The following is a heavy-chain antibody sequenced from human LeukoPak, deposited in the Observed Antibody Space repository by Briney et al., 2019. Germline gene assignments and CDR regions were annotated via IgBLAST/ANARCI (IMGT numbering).Heavy chain of an antibody. J-gene: IGHJ3*02. Sequence: GGSLRLSCAASGFTFSSYWMSWVRQAPGKGLEWVANIKKDGSEKYYVDSVKGRFTISRDNAKNSLYLQMNSLRAEDTAVYYCARLLWFGPYDAFDIWGQGTMVTVSS. CDR1: GFTFSSYW. CDR3: ARLLWFGPYDAFDI. D-gene: IGHD3-10*01. CDR2: IKKDGSEK. V-gene: IGHV3-7*01.